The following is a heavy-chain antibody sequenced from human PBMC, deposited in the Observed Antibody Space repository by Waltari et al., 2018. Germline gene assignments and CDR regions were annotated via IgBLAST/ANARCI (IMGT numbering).Heavy chain of an antibody. CDR1: GGSISSHY. V-gene: IGHV4-59*11. D-gene: IGHD2-21*01. CDR3: ARAPYCGGDCYDNWFDP. J-gene: IGHJ5*02. CDR2: IYYSGST. Sequence: QVQLQESGPGLVKPSETLSLTCTVSGGSISSHYWRWIRQPPGKGLEWSGYIYYSGSTNYNPSLKSRVTISVDTSKNQFSLKLSSVTAADTAVYYCARAPYCGGDCYDNWFDPWGQGTLVTVSS.